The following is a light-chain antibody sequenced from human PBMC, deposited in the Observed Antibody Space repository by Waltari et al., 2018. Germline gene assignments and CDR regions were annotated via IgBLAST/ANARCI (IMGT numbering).Light chain of an antibody. Sequence: DIQMTQSPSPLSASVGDRVTITCRASQSVSSYLNWYQQKPGKAPKLLIYAAFSLQSGGPSMFSGSGSGTDFTLTISSLQPEDFATYYCQQSYSTPYTFGQGTKLEIK. V-gene: IGKV1-39*01. CDR2: AAF. CDR1: QSVSSY. J-gene: IGKJ2*01. CDR3: QQSYSTPYT.